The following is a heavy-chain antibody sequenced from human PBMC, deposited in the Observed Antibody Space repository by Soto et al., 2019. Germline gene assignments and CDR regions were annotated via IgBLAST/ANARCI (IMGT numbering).Heavy chain of an antibody. J-gene: IGHJ6*02. CDR3: AKELERPPLYGMYV. CDR1: GFIFTRYS. D-gene: IGHD1-1*01. CDR2: ISSTTNYI. V-gene: IGHV3-21*04. Sequence: PGGSLRLSCAASGFIFTRYSMNWVRQAPGKGLEWVSSISSTTNYIYYGDSMKGRFTISRDNAKNSLYLEMNSLRAEDTAVYYCAKELERPPLYGMYVWGQGTTVTVSS.